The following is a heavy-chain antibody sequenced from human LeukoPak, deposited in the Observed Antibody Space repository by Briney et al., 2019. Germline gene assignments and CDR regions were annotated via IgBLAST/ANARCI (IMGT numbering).Heavy chain of an antibody. D-gene: IGHD2-2*01. CDR2: IIPIFGTA. Sequence: SVKVSCKASGGTFSGYAISWVRQAPGQGLEWMGGIIPIFGTASYAQKFQGRVTITTDESTSTAYMELSSLRSEDTAVYYCSRVGSAPWKPAQGAFDIWGQGTMVTVSS. CDR1: GGTFSGYA. J-gene: IGHJ3*02. V-gene: IGHV1-69*05. CDR3: SRVGSAPWKPAQGAFDI.